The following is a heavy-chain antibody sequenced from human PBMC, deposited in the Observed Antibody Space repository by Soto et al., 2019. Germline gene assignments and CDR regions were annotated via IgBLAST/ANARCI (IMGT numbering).Heavy chain of an antibody. Sequence: LTCTVSGGSISSYYWSWIRQPPGKGLEWIGYIYYSGSTNYTPSLKSRVTISVDTSKNQFSLKLSSVTAADTVVYYCARIPGLRQQSKIGYYYYYYGMDVWGQGTTVTVSS. CDR3: ARIPGLRQQSKIGYYYYYYGMDV. V-gene: IGHV4-59*01. D-gene: IGHD6-13*01. CDR1: GGSISSYY. J-gene: IGHJ6*02. CDR2: IYYSGST.